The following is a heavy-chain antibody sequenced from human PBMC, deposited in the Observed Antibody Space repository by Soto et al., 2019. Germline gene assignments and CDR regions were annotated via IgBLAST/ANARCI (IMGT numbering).Heavy chain of an antibody. Sequence: EVQLVESGGGLVKPGGSLRLSCAASGFTFTNAWMNWVHQAPGKGLEWVGRIKRKIDGETTDYAAPVKGRFTISRDDSKNTLYLQMNSLQTEDTGVYYCADIAVSHTGDYWGQGTLVTVSS. J-gene: IGHJ4*02. CDR3: ADIAVSHTGDY. D-gene: IGHD6-19*01. CDR1: GFTFTNAW. V-gene: IGHV3-15*07. CDR2: IKRKIDGETT.